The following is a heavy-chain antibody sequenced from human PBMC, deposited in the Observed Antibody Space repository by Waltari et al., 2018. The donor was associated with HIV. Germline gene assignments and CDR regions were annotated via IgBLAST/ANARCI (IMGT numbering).Heavy chain of an antibody. CDR3: ARLGSGYPLDY. Sequence: QLQLQESGPGLVKPSETLSLTCTVSGDSISSSNYYWGWVRQPPGKGLEWIGTIHYSGNPYYNPSVKSRVTISVDTSKNQFSLKLSSVTAADTAVYYCARLGSGYPLDYWGQGTLVTVSS. V-gene: IGHV4-39*01. J-gene: IGHJ4*02. CDR2: IHYSGNP. CDR1: GDSISSSNYY. D-gene: IGHD3-22*01.